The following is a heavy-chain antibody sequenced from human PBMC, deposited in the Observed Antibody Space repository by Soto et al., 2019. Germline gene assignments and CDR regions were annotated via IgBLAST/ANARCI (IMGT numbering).Heavy chain of an antibody. CDR2: IRSKDYGEAK. CDR3: TRGRVSLDY. CDR1: GFTFADYA. J-gene: IGHJ4*02. V-gene: IGHV3-49*03. Sequence: PGGSLRLSCTGSGFTFADYALNWFRQAPGKGLEWVAIIRSKDYGEAKDYAASVKGRFTISRDDSKNIAYLQMNSLKTEDTAVYYCTRGRVSLDYWGQGTLVTVSS.